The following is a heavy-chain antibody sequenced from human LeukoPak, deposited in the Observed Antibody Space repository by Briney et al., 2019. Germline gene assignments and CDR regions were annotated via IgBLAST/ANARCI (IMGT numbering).Heavy chain of an antibody. CDR2: IWSDGTTK. CDR1: GFIFSSYA. V-gene: IGHV3-33*01. D-gene: IGHD6-19*01. CDR3: ARETEVAGSKGRQTFYF. Sequence: GGSLRLSCVASGFIFSSYAMHLVLQGPGKGVGVGTVIWSDGTTKYYEDSVKGRFTISSDNSKKTLYLHMNILPAEDAAVSYCARETEVAGSKGRQTFYFWGQGTLVTVSS. J-gene: IGHJ4*02.